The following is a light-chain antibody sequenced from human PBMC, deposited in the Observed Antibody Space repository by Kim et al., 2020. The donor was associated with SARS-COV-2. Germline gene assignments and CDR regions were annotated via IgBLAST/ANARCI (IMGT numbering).Light chain of an antibody. CDR2: GAS. Sequence: EIVLTQSPGTLSLSPGERATLSCRASQSVSSSYLAWYQQKPGQAPRLLIYGASSRATGIPDRFSGSGSGTDFTLTISRLEPEDFAVYYCQHYGSSPLTFGGGTKVDSK. CDR3: QHYGSSPLT. CDR1: QSVSSSY. J-gene: IGKJ4*01. V-gene: IGKV3-20*01.